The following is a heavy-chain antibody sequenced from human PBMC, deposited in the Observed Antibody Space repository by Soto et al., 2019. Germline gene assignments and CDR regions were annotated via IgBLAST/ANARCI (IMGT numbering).Heavy chain of an antibody. CDR2: INPNSGGT. J-gene: IGHJ4*02. CDR1: GYTFTGYY. CDR3: ARGGVWFGELFDY. Sequence: ASVKVSCKASGYTFTGYYMHWVRQAPGQGLEWMGWINPNSGGTNYAQKFQGWVTMTRDTSISTAYMELSRLRSDDTAVYYCARGGVWFGELFDYWGQGTLVTVSS. V-gene: IGHV1-2*04. D-gene: IGHD3-10*01.